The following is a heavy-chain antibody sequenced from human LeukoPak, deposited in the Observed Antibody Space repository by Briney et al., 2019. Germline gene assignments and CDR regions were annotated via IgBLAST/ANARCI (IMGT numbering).Heavy chain of an antibody. J-gene: IGHJ4*02. D-gene: IGHD2-21*01. CDR3: ARGSIDWQAVAFDC. V-gene: IGHV1-69*13. CDR1: GGTFSNYA. CDR2: IIPIFGTA. Sequence: SVKVSCKASGGTFSNYAISWVRQAPGQGLEWLGAIIPIFGTANYAQKFQGRVTITADESTGTAYMELSSLRSEDTAVYYCARGSIDWQAVAFDCWGQGTLVTVSS.